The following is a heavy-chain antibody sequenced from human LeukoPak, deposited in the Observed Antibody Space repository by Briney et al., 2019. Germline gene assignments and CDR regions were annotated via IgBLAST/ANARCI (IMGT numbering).Heavy chain of an antibody. D-gene: IGHD6-13*01. CDR1: GGSISSTGYF. CDR2: IFYSGST. J-gene: IGHJ3*02. CDR3: ARRRYSSSWGPNDAFDI. Sequence: SQTLPLTCTVSGGSISSTGYFWTWIRQHPGTGLEWIGYIFYSGSTNYNPSLKSRVTISVDTSKNQFSLKLSSVTAADTAVYYCARRRYSSSWGPNDAFDIWGQGTMVAVSS. V-gene: IGHV4-31*03.